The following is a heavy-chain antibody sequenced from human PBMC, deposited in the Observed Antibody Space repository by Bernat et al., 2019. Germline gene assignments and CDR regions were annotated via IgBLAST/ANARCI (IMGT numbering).Heavy chain of an antibody. Sequence: QVTLRESGPALVKPTQTLTLTCTFSGFSLSTSGMCVSWIRQPPGKALEWLARIDWVDDKYYSTSLKTRLTISKDTSKNQVVLTMTNMDPVDTATYYCARIQYYYDSSGPRGYYFDYWGQGTLVTVSS. D-gene: IGHD3-22*01. CDR2: IDWVDDK. CDR1: GFSLSTSGMC. J-gene: IGHJ4*02. V-gene: IGHV2-70*15. CDR3: ARIQYYYDSSGPRGYYFDY.